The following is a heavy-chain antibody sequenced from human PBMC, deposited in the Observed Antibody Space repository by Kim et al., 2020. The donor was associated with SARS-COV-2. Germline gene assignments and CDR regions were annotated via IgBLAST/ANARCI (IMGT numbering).Heavy chain of an antibody. J-gene: IGHJ6*01. CDR2: ISYDGSNK. V-gene: IGHV3-33*05. D-gene: IGHD6-19*01. CDR1: GFTFNSYG. CDR3: ARERLLGYSRGWLYYYYG. Sequence: GGYLRLSCAASGFTFNSYGMHWVRQAPGKGLEWVAVISYDGSNKNYADSVKGRFTISRDNSKNTLYLQMNSLRAEDTAVYYCARERLLGYSRGWLYYYYG.